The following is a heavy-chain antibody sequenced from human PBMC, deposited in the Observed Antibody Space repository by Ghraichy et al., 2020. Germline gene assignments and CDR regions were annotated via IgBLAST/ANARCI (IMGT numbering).Heavy chain of an antibody. Sequence: SGPTLVKPTQTLTLTCTFSGFSLSTSGVGVGWIRQPPGKALEWLALIYWNDDKRYSPSLKSRLTITKDTSKNQVVLTMTNMDPVDTATYYCAHRRRLEPTPNNWFDPWGQGTLVTGSS. D-gene: IGHD1-1*01. CDR2: IYWNDDK. J-gene: IGHJ5*02. CDR3: AHRRRLEPTPNNWFDP. CDR1: GFSLSTSGVG. V-gene: IGHV2-5*01.